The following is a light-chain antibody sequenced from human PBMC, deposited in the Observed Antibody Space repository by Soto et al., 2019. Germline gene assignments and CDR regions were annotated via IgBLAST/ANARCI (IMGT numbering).Light chain of an antibody. CDR3: SSYIRSSLYV. CDR1: SNDIGVFNY. CDR2: EVS. Sequence: QSVLTQPASVSWSPGQSITISCTGTSNDIGVFNYVSWYQQHPGKAPKLIIYEVSSRPSGVSNRFSGSKSGNTASLTISGLQSEDEGDYYCSSYIRSSLYVFGSGTKVTVL. J-gene: IGLJ1*01. V-gene: IGLV2-14*01.